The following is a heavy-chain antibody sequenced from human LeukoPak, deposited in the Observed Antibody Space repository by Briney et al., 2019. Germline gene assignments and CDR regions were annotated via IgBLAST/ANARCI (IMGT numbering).Heavy chain of an antibody. CDR3: ARFAGSNRMEIKKLGAFDI. CDR2: IYYSGST. Sequence: SETLSLTCTVSGGSVSSGSYYWSWIRQPPGKGLEWIGYIYYSGSTNYNPSLKSRVTISVDTSKNQFSLKLSSVTAADTAVYYCARFAGSNRMEIKKLGAFDIWGQGTMVTVSS. V-gene: IGHV4-61*01. CDR1: GGSVSSGSYY. D-gene: IGHD3-16*02. J-gene: IGHJ3*02.